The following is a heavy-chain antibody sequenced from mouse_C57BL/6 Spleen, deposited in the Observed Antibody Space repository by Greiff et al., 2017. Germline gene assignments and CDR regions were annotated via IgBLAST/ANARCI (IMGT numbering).Heavy chain of an antibody. CDR3: ASWLPYFDY. CDR2: IYPGSGST. CDR1: GYTFTSYW. V-gene: IGHV1-55*01. J-gene: IGHJ2*01. Sequence: QVQLQQPGAELVKPGASVKMSCKASGYTFTSYWITWVKQRPGKGLEWIGDIYPGSGSTTYNEKFKSKATLTVDTSSSTAYMQLSSLTSEDSAVYYCASWLPYFDYWGQGTTLTVSS. D-gene: IGHD2-2*01.